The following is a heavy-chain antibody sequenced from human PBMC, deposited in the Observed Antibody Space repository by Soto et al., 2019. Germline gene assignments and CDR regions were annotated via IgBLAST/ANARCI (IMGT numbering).Heavy chain of an antibody. CDR2: LNRDGYT. CDR1: GFTVSSKY. J-gene: IGHJ6*03. D-gene: IGHD2-15*01. V-gene: IGHV3-66*01. Sequence: EVQLVESGGGLVQPGGSLRLSCVASGFTVSSKYMSWVRQAPGAGLEWVSLLNRDGYTYYADSVKGRFTISRDDSKNTLNRQMNSLRGEDTAVYYCTRADVHCSGGSCYGVPMDLWGKATTVTVSS. CDR3: TRADVHCSGGSCYGVPMDL.